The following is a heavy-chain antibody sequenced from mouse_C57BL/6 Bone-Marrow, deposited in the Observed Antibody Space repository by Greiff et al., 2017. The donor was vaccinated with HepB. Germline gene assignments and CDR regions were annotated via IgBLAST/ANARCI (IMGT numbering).Heavy chain of an antibody. CDR1: EYEFPSHD. CDR3: AIYYDYDDGFAY. CDR2: INSDGGST. V-gene: IGHV5-2*01. D-gene: IGHD2-4*01. Sequence: EVQVVESGGGLVQPGESLKLSCESNEYEFPSHDMSWVRKTPEKRLELVAAINSDGGSTYYPDTMERRFIISRDNTKKTLYLQMSSLRSEDTALYYCAIYYDYDDGFAYWGQGTLVTVSA. J-gene: IGHJ3*01.